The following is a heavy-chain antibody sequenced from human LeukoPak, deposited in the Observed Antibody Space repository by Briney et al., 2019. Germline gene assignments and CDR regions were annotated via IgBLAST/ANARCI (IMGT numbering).Heavy chain of an antibody. CDR3: ARGSSSWSNWFDP. D-gene: IGHD6-13*01. CDR2: IYTSGST. J-gene: IGHJ5*02. CDR1: GGSISSGSYY. Sequence: PSETLSLTCTVSGGSISSGSYYWSWIRQPAGKGLEWIGRIYTSGSTNYNPSLKSRVTISVDMSKNQFSLKLSSVTAADTAVYYCARGSSSWSNWFDPWGQGTLVTVSS. V-gene: IGHV4-61*02.